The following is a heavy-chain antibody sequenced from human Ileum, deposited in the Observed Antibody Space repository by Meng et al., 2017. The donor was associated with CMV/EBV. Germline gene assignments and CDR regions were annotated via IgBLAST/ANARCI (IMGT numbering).Heavy chain of an antibody. J-gene: IGHJ4*02. D-gene: IGHD1-26*01. Sequence: GESLKISCAASGFTFRDYAMQWVRQVPGKGLEWVSLISWDAIKTYYADSVRGRFTISRDNSEKSLDLQMNSLRPEDTALYYCAKAVGTATSNYIDNWGQGTLVTVSS. CDR1: GFTFRDYA. V-gene: IGHV3-43D*03. CDR3: AKAVGTATSNYIDN. CDR2: ISWDAIKT.